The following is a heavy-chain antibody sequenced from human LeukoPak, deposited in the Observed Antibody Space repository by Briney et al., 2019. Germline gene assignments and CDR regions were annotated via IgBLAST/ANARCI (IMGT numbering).Heavy chain of an antibody. V-gene: IGHV3-23*01. CDR2: ISGSGDGP. CDR3: AKGITSPSTGRDFDY. Sequence: GGSLRLSCAASGFTFNNYAMSWVRQAPGKGLDWVSTISGSGDGPYYADSVKGRFSISRDNSKNTLYLQMNNLRAEDTAVFYCAKGITSPSTGRDFDYWGQGTLVTVSS. D-gene: IGHD2-2*01. CDR1: GFTFNNYA. J-gene: IGHJ4*02.